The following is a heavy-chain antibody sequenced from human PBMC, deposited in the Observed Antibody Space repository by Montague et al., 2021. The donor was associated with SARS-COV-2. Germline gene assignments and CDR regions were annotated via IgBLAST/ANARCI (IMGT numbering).Heavy chain of an antibody. CDR1: GGSISSREW. CDR2: IHQSESGXT. Sequence: SETLSLTCAVSGGSISSREWWSWVRRPPGKGLEWIGEIHQSESGXTNXXXXLKSRVAISIDQSKNYLSLNLTSMPAADPAVYYCGGTWVYFSPVDVWGQGTTVIVSS. D-gene: IGHD3-3*01. CDR3: GGTWVYFSPVDV. V-gene: IGHV4-4*02. J-gene: IGHJ6*02.